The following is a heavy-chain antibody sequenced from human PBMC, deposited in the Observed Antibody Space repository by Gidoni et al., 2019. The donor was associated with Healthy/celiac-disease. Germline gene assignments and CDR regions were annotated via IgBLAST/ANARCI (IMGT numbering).Heavy chain of an antibody. CDR1: GFTFSSYS. D-gene: IGHD5-18*01. J-gene: IGHJ6*02. Sequence: EVQLVESGGGLVKPGGSLRLSCAASGFTFSSYSMNWVRQAPGKGLEWFSSISSSSSYIYYADSVKGRFTISRDNAKNSLYLQMNSLRAEDTAVYYCARDIQLWEHYYYGMDVWGQGTTVTVSS. V-gene: IGHV3-21*01. CDR3: ARDIQLWEHYYYGMDV. CDR2: ISSSSSYI.